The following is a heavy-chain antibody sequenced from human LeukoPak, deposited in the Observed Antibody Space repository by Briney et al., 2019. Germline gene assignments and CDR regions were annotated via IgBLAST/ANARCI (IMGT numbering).Heavy chain of an antibody. D-gene: IGHD6-13*01. CDR3: AAAAAGQNWFDP. CDR2: IYYSGST. J-gene: IGHJ5*02. CDR1: GGSTSSGGYY. V-gene: IGHV4-31*03. Sequence: SQTLSLTCTVSGGSTSSGGYYWSWIRQHPGKGLEWIGYIYYSGSTYYNPSLKSRPTISGDTSKNQFSLRLSSVTAADTAVYYCAAAAAGQNWFDPWGQGTLVTVSS.